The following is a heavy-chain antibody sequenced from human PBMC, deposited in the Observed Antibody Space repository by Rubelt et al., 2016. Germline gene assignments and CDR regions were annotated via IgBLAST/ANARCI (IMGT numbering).Heavy chain of an antibody. V-gene: IGHV3-48*03. J-gene: IGHJ6*02. CDR1: GFSFNIYE. D-gene: IGHD1-7*01. CDR2: ITASGGAR. Sequence: EVQLVESGGGLVQPGGSLRLSCAASGFSFNIYEMNWVRQAPGKGLEWVSYITASGGARYYADSVKGRFTISRDNSKNTLYLQMNSLRAEDTAVYYCARGRELYYYGMDVWGQGTTVTVSS. CDR3: ARGRELYYYGMDV.